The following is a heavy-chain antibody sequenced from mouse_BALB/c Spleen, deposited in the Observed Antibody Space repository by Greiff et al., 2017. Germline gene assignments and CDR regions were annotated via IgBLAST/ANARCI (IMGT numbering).Heavy chain of an antibody. J-gene: IGHJ4*01. CDR1: GFSLTSYG. D-gene: IGHD2-1*01. V-gene: IGHV2-9*02. Sequence: QVQLKESGPGLVAPSQSLSITCTVSGFSLTSYGVHWVRQPPGKGLEWLGVIWAGGSTNYNSALMSRLSISKDNSKSQVFLKMNSLQTDDTAMYYCAGSMVQSLYYYAMDYWGQGTSVTVSS. CDR2: IWAGGST. CDR3: AGSMVQSLYYYAMDY.